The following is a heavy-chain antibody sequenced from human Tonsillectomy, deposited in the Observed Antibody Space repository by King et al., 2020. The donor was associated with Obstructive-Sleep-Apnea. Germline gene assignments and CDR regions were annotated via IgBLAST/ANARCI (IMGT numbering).Heavy chain of an antibody. J-gene: IGHJ4*02. CDR1: VFSLSTSGVG. CDR3: AHRRGDGYSALDY. V-gene: IGHV2-5*02. CDR2: IYCVDDK. Sequence: TLKESGPTLVKPTQTLTLTCTFSVFSLSTSGVGVGWIRQRPGKARACVALIYCVDDKRNSPSLKSRLYITKDTSQNQVVLTMTNMDPVDTATYYCAHRRGDGYSALDYWGQGTLVTVSS. D-gene: IGHD5-24*01.